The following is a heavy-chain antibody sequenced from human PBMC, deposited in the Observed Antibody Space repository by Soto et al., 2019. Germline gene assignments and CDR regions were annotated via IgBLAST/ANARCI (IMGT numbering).Heavy chain of an antibody. D-gene: IGHD6-19*01. CDR2: INQDGGVT. V-gene: IGHV3-7*03. Sequence: ELQLVESGGGLVQPGGSLRLSCVASGFTFISSFMGWVRQAPGKGLEWVANINQDGGVTYYVDSVEGRFTISRDNDKDSVYLQMHSLRAEDTAVYYCARYFRGSGRYFFDYWGQGTLVTVSS. CDR3: ARYFRGSGRYFFDY. J-gene: IGHJ4*02. CDR1: GFTFISSF.